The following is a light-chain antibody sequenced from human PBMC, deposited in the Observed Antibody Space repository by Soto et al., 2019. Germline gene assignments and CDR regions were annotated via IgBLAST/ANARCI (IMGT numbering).Light chain of an antibody. V-gene: IGKV3-20*01. CDR3: QQYGSSPRT. J-gene: IGKJ1*01. CDR1: QSISTY. Sequence: LSLSPAALATLSCRASQSISTYLAWYQQKPGQAPRLLIYDTTNRASGIPDRFRGLGSGTDFTLIIGRLEPEDFAVYYCQQYGSSPRTFGQGTKVDIK. CDR2: DTT.